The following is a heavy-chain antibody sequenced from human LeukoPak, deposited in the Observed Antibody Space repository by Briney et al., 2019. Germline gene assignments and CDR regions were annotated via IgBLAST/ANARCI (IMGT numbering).Heavy chain of an antibody. V-gene: IGHV1-46*01. D-gene: IGHD3-3*01. CDR3: ARDLRRYDFWSGYYNRKDYYYMDV. CDR1: GYTFTSYY. Sequence: GASVKVSCKASGYTFTSYYMHWVRQAPGQGLEWMGIINPSGGSTSYAQKFQGRVTMTRDMSTSTVYMELSSLRSEDTAVYYCARDLRRYDFWSGYYNRKDYYYMDVWGKGTTV. CDR2: INPSGGST. J-gene: IGHJ6*03.